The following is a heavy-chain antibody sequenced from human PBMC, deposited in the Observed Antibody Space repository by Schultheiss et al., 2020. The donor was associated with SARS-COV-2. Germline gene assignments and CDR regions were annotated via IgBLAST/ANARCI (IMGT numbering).Heavy chain of an antibody. CDR1: GYSISSGYY. Sequence: SETLSLTCAVSGYSISSGYYWGWIRQPPGKGLEWIGSIFYSGSTYYNPSLKSRVTISVDTSKNQFSLKLSSVTAADTAVYYCARSDGSSWYGVNYFDYWGQGTLVTVSS. V-gene: IGHV4-38-2*01. CDR2: IFYSGST. J-gene: IGHJ4*02. D-gene: IGHD6-13*01. CDR3: ARSDGSSWYGVNYFDY.